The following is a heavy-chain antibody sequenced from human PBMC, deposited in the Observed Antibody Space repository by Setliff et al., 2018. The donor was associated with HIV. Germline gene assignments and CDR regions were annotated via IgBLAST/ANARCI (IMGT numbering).Heavy chain of an antibody. CDR2: INTDERYT. CDR3: AKGTSKVKAYYYYMDV. D-gene: IGHD2-2*01. CDR1: GFAFSTYW. V-gene: IGHV3-74*01. J-gene: IGHJ6*03. Sequence: PGGSLRLSCAASGFAFSTYWMHWVRQAPGKGLVWVSRINTDERYTLYADSVKGRFTISRDNAKSTLYLQMNSLRAEDTATYYCAKGTSKVKAYYYYMDVWGEGTTVTVSS.